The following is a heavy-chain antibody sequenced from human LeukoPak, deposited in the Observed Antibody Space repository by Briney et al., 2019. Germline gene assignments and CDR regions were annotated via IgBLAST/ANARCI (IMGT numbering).Heavy chain of an antibody. CDR2: INPSSGGT. J-gene: IGHJ4*02. D-gene: IGHD3-3*01. CDR3: ARSSDFWSGFFRN. CDR1: GYSFTGYY. V-gene: IGHV1-2*02. Sequence: ASVKVSCKASGYSFTGYYMHWVRQAPGQGLEWMGWINPSSGGTDYAQKFQGRVTMTRDTSISTAYMELSRLRSDDTAVYYCARSSDFWSGFFRNWGQGTLVTVSS.